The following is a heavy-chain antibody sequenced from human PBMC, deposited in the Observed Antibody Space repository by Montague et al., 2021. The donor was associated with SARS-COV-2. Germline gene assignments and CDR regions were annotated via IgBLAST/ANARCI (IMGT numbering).Heavy chain of an antibody. V-gene: IGHV4-39*01. D-gene: IGHD3-3*01. Sequence: SETLSLTCTVSGGSISSSSYYWGWIRQPPGKGLEWIGSIYYSGSTYYNPSLKSRVTISVDTSENQFSLKLSSVTAADTAVYYCARGRAARSITIFGVVNPRVRYYYYMDVWGKGTTVTVSS. CDR3: ARGRAARSITIFGVVNPRVRYYYYMDV. CDR2: IYYSGST. J-gene: IGHJ6*03. CDR1: GGSISSSSYY.